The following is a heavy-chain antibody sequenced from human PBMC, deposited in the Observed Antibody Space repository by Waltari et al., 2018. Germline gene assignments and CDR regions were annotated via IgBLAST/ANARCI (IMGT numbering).Heavy chain of an antibody. V-gene: IGHV3-30-3*01. CDR3: ARDRGWYEATYDY. CDR2: ISYDGSNK. Sequence: QVQLVESGGGVVQPGRSLRLACAASGFTFSSYAMHWVRQAPGKGLEWVAVISYDGSNKYYADSVKGRFTISRDNSKNTLYLQMNSLRAEDTAVYYCARDRGWYEATYDYWGQGTLVTVSS. D-gene: IGHD6-19*01. J-gene: IGHJ4*02. CDR1: GFTFSSYA.